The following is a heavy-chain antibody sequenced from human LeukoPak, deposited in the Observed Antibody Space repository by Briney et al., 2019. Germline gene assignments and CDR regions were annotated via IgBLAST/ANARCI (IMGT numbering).Heavy chain of an antibody. D-gene: IGHD2-8*02. J-gene: IGHJ4*02. Sequence: GGSLRLSCAASGFAFGHYTMHWVRQAPGKGLEWVSLISWDGGNTYYADSVRGRFTISRDNSKSTLSLQMNSLRAEDTAIYYCATYRQVLLPFESWGQGTLVTVSS. CDR2: ISWDGGNT. CDR1: GFAFGHYT. V-gene: IGHV3-43*01. CDR3: ATYRQVLLPFES.